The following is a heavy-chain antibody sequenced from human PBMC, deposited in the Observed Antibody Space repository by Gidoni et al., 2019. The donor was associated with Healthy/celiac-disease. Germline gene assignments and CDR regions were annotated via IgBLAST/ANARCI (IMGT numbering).Heavy chain of an antibody. Sequence: EVQLLESGGGLVQPGGSLRPSFAASGFPFSSYAMSWVRQAPGKGLEWVSAISGSGGSTYYADSVKGRFTISRDNSKNTLYLQMNSLRAEDTAVYYCAKVGYSYGYQIDYWGQGTLVTVSS. J-gene: IGHJ4*02. V-gene: IGHV3-23*01. D-gene: IGHD5-18*01. CDR2: ISGSGGST. CDR1: GFPFSSYA. CDR3: AKVGYSYGYQIDY.